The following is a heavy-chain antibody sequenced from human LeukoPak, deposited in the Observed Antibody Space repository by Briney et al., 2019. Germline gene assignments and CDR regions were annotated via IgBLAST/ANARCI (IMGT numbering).Heavy chain of an antibody. V-gene: IGHV3-23*01. CDR2: IDDSGST. CDR1: GFTFNNFA. D-gene: IGHD3-16*01. J-gene: IGHJ4*02. Sequence: GGSLRLSCAVSGFTFNNFAMNWVRQAPGKGLEWVSGIDDSGSTYYADSVKGRVTISRDSSKNTLYLQMNSLGAEDTAVYYCAKGRSRFGELDYWGQGTLVTVSS. CDR3: AKGRSRFGELDY.